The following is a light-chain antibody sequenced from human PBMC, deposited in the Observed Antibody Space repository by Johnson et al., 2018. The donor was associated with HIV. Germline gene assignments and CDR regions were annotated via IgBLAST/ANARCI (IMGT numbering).Light chain of an antibody. CDR3: GTLDSSLSAVSYV. V-gene: IGLV1-51*02. CDR2: ENN. CDR1: SSNIGNNY. J-gene: IGLJ1*01. Sequence: QSVLTQPPSVSAAPGQKVSISCSGSSSNIGNNYVSWYRQLPGTAPNVLIYENNTRPSGIPDRFSGSKSGTSATLGITGLQTGPEADYYCGTLDSSLSAVSYVFGTGTKVTVL.